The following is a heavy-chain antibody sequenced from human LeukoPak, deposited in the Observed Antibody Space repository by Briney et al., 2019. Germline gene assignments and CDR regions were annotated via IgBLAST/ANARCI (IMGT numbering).Heavy chain of an antibody. V-gene: IGHV4-4*07. CDR2: IYTSGST. J-gene: IGHJ6*03. D-gene: IGHD3-10*01. CDR1: GGSISSYY. Sequence: PSETLSLTCTVSGGSISSYYWSWIRQPAGKGLEWIGRIYTSGSTNYNPSLKSRVTMSVDTSKNQFSLKLSSVTAADTAVYYCARGLSKVRGVWFISYYYYMDVWGKGTTVTVSS. CDR3: ARGLSKVRGVWFISYYYYMDV.